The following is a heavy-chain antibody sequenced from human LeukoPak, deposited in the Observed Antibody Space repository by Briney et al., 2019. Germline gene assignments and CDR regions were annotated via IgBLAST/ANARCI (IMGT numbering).Heavy chain of an antibody. CDR1: GFTFSNAW. CDR3: ASSGSYRFDY. V-gene: IGHV3-15*07. CDR2: IKSKTDGGTT. D-gene: IGHD1-26*01. Sequence: GGSLRLSCAASGFTFSNAWMNWVRQVPGKGLEWVGRIKSKTDGGTTEYAAFVKGRFTISRDDSKNTLYLQMNSLKTEDTAVYYCASSGSYRFDYWGQGTLVTVSS. J-gene: IGHJ4*02.